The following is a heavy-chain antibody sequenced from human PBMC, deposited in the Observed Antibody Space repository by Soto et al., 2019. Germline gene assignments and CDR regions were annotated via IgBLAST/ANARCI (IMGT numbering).Heavy chain of an antibody. V-gene: IGHV4-39*01. D-gene: IGHD4-17*01. Sequence: SVTLSLTCTVSGGSVTNSSYYWGWIRQSPGKGLEWIGSVYYRVRSYSKSSVKSRVTISVDTSKNRFSLSLNSVTASDTAVYFCVSQRTTVPTQAYFDYWGPGALVTVSS. CDR1: GGSVTNSSYY. CDR3: VSQRTTVPTQAYFDY. CDR2: VYYRVRS. J-gene: IGHJ4*02.